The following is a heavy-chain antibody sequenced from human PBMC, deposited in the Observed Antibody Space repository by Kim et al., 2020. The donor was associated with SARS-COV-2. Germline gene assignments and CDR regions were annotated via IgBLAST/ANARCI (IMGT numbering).Heavy chain of an antibody. D-gene: IGHD1-26*01. V-gene: IGHV3-7*03. CDR1: GFTFSDYW. CDR2: IKQDGNEK. J-gene: IGHJ4*02. Sequence: GGSLRLSCAASGFTFSDYWMTWVRQGPGKGLEWVANIKQDGNEKYYVDSVKGRFTISRDNAKKSLYLQMNSLRDEDTAVYYCVRGRLGGTFFDYWGQGTLVTVSS. CDR3: VRGRLGGTFFDY.